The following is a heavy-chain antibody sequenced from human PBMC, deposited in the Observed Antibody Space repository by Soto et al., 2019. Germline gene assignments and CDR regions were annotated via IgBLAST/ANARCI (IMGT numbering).Heavy chain of an antibody. V-gene: IGHV1-3*01. Sequence: GASVKVSCKASGYTFTSYAMHWVRQAPGQRLEWMGWINAGNGNTKYSQKFQGRVTITRDTSASTAYMELSSLRSEDTAVYYCARSKGWGVGVVAATRAPIPFDICGEGRMVTVSS. CDR2: INAGNGNT. D-gene: IGHD2-15*01. J-gene: IGHJ3*02. CDR3: ARSKGWGVGVVAATRAPIPFDI. CDR1: GYTFTSYA.